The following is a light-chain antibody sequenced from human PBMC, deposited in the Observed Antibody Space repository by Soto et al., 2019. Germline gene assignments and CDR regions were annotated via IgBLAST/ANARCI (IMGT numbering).Light chain of an antibody. V-gene: IGKV1-39*01. Sequence: DIQMTQSPSSLSASVGDRVTITCRASQTIHNYLNWYQQKLGKAPNLLIYAASSLQSGVPSRFSGSRSGTDFTLTISSLQSEDFASYYCQQSYRTPRTFXQGTKVDIK. J-gene: IGKJ1*01. CDR2: AAS. CDR3: QQSYRTPRT. CDR1: QTIHNY.